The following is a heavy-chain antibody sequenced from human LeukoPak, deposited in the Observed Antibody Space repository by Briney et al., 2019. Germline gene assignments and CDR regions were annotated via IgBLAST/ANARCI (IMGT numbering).Heavy chain of an antibody. CDR3: ARSPYTSGWYGVGY. D-gene: IGHD6-19*01. J-gene: IGHJ4*02. CDR1: GFTFSSYW. Sequence: GGSLRLSCAASGFTFSSYWMSWVRQAPGKGLEWVANIMQDGSEKYYVDSVKGRFTISRDNAKNSLYLQLNSLRAEDTAVYYCARSPYTSGWYGVGYWGQGTLVTVSS. CDR2: IMQDGSEK. V-gene: IGHV3-7*01.